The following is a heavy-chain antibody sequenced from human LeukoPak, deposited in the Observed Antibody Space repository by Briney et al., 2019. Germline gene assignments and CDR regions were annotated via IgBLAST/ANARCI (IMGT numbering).Heavy chain of an antibody. CDR3: AKPSSGNYPPAGY. V-gene: IGHV3-30*18. CDR1: GFTFSSYG. CDR2: ISYDGSNK. Sequence: PVGSLRLSCAASGFTFSSYGMHWVRQAPGKGLEWVAVISYDGSNKYYADSVKGRFTISRDNSQNTLYLQINSLRAEDTAVYHCAKPSSGNYPPAGYGGQGTLVTVSS. J-gene: IGHJ4*02. D-gene: IGHD1-26*01.